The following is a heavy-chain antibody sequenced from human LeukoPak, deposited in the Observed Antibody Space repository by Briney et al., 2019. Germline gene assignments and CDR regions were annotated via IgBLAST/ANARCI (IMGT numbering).Heavy chain of an antibody. D-gene: IGHD3-10*01. CDR3: ARHFLWFGELMAFDY. CDR1: GGSISSYY. V-gene: IGHV4-59*08. CDR2: IYYSGST. Sequence: SETLSLTCTVSGGSISSYYWSWIRQPPGKGLEWIGYIYYSGSTNYNPSLKSRVTISVDTSKNQFSLKLSSVTAADTAVYYCARHFLWFGELMAFDYWDQGTLVTVSS. J-gene: IGHJ4*02.